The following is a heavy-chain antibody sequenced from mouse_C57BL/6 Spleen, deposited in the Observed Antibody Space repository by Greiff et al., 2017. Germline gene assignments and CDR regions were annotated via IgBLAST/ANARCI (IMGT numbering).Heavy chain of an antibody. D-gene: IGHD4-1*01. CDR2: INPGSGGT. CDR1: GYAFTNYL. V-gene: IGHV1-54*01. J-gene: IGHJ2*01. Sequence: VQLQQSGAELVRPGTSVKVSCKASGYAFTNYLIEWVKQRPGQGLEWIGVINPGSGGTNYNEKFKGKATLTADTSSSTAYMQLSSLTSEDSAVYFCARRTGTEDYWGQGTTLTVSS. CDR3: ARRTGTEDY.